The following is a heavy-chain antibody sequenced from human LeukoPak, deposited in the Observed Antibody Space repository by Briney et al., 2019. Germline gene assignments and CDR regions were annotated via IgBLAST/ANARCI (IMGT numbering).Heavy chain of an antibody. V-gene: IGHV1-2*02. CDR3: ASSDSSGYYSLY. D-gene: IGHD3-22*01. Sequence: ASVKVSCKASGYTFTGYCMHWVRQAPGQGLEWMGWINPNSGGTNYAQKFQGRVTMTRDTSISTAYMELSRLRSDDTAVYYCASSDSSGYYSLYWGQGTLVTVSS. J-gene: IGHJ4*02. CDR2: INPNSGGT. CDR1: GYTFTGYC.